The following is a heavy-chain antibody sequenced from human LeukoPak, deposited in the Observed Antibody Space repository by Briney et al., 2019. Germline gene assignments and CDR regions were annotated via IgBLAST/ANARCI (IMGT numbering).Heavy chain of an antibody. Sequence: ASVKVSCKASGYTFTSYYMHWVRQAPGQGLEWMGIINPSGGSTSYAQKFQGRVTMTRDMSTSTVYMELSSLRSEDTAVYYCARAGGYCSSTSCYGGGGYFDYWGQGTLVTVSS. CDR2: INPSGGST. CDR3: ARAGGYCSSTSCYGGGGYFDY. CDR1: GYTFTSYY. V-gene: IGHV1-46*01. J-gene: IGHJ4*02. D-gene: IGHD2-2*01.